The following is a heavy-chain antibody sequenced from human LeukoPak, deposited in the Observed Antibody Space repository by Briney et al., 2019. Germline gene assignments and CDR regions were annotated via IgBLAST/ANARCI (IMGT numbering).Heavy chain of an antibody. Sequence: PGGSLRLSCAASGFTFSSYAMSWVRQAPGKGLEWVSAISGSGGSTCYAGSVKGRFTISRDNSKNTLYLQMNSLRAEDTAVYYCAKDPRDFGDYWGQGTLVTVSS. D-gene: IGHD4-17*01. CDR1: GFTFSSYA. V-gene: IGHV3-23*01. CDR3: AKDPRDFGDY. CDR2: ISGSGGST. J-gene: IGHJ4*02.